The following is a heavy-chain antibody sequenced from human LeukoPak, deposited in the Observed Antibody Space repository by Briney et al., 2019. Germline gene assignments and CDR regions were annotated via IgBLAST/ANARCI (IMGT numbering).Heavy chain of an antibody. D-gene: IGHD3-22*01. CDR3: AALYDSSGYYKSQFDY. V-gene: IGHV3-21*01. CDR1: GFTFSSYS. J-gene: IGHJ4*02. Sequence: GESLKISCAASGFTFSSYSMNWVRQAPGKGLEWVSSISSSSSYIYYADSVKGRFTISRDNAKNSLYPQMNSLRAEDTAVYYCAALYDSSGYYKSQFDYWGQGTLVTVSS. CDR2: ISSSSSYI.